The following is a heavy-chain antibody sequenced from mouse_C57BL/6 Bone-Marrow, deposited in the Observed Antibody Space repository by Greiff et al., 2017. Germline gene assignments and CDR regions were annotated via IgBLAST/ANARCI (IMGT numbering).Heavy chain of an antibody. CDR1: GYTFTSYW. V-gene: IGHV1-72*01. J-gene: IGHJ2*01. CDR3: ARKFLYYGSSSFDY. CDR2: IDPNSGGT. D-gene: IGHD1-1*01. Sequence: VPLLQPCAELVKPGASVKLSCKASGYTFTSYWMHWVKQRPGRGLEWIGRIDPNSGGTKYNEKFKGKATLTLDKPSRTAYMQLSSLTSEDSAVYYSARKFLYYGSSSFDYWGQGTTLTVSS.